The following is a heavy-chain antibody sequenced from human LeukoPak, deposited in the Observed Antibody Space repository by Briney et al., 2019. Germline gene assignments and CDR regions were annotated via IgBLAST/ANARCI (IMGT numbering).Heavy chain of an antibody. CDR2: IRYDGSNK. Sequence: PGGSLRLSCAASGFTFSNYGMHWVRQAPGKGLEWVAFIRYDGSNKYYADSVKGRFTISRDNSKNTLYLQMNSLKTGDTAVYYCASGPTIYWGFDYWGQGTLVTVSS. CDR1: GFTFSNYG. V-gene: IGHV3-30*02. CDR3: ASGPTIYWGFDY. J-gene: IGHJ4*02. D-gene: IGHD7-27*01.